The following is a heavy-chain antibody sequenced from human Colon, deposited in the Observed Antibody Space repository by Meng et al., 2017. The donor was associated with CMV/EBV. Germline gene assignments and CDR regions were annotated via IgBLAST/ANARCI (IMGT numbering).Heavy chain of an antibody. J-gene: IGHJ4*02. CDR1: GFTFSSYW. CDR3: ARSDYDFWSGYLGYFDY. Sequence: GESLKISCAASGFTFSSYWMSWVRQAPGKGLEWVANIKQDGSEKYYVDSVKGRFTISRDNAKSSLYLQMNSLRAEDTAVYYCARSDYDFWSGYLGYFDYWGQGTLVTVSS. D-gene: IGHD3-3*01. V-gene: IGHV3-7*01. CDR2: IKQDGSEK.